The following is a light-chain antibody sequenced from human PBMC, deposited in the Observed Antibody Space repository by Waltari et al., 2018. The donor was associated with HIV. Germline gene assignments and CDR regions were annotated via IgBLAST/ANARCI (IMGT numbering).Light chain of an antibody. CDR2: EDN. CDR1: SGNLASNY. Sequence: NFMLTQPHSVSESPGKTVTISCTGSSGNLASNYVQWYPQRPGSAPTTVIYEDNRRPSGVPDRFSGSIDSSSNSASLTISGLKTEDEADYYCQSYDSSNWVFGGGTKLTVL. J-gene: IGLJ3*02. CDR3: QSYDSSNWV. V-gene: IGLV6-57*02.